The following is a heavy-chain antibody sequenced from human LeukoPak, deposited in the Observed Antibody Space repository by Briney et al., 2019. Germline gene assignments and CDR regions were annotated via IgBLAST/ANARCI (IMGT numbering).Heavy chain of an antibody. Sequence: PGGSLRLSCAASGFTFSSYGMHWVRQAPGKGLEWVAVIWYDGSNKYYADSVKGRFTISRDNSKNTLYLQMNSLRAEDTAVYYCAREGGAGNGYFDYWGQGTLVTVSS. CDR1: GFTFSSYG. CDR3: AREGGAGNGYFDY. V-gene: IGHV3-33*08. CDR2: IWYDGSNK. D-gene: IGHD2-21*01. J-gene: IGHJ4*02.